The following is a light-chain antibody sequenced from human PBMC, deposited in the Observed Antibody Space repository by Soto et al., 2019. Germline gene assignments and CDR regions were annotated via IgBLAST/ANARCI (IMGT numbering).Light chain of an antibody. CDR1: QSISSW. V-gene: IGKV1-5*01. J-gene: IGKJ1*01. CDR2: DGS. Sequence: DIEMTQSPSTLSPSVGDRVTISCRASQSISSWLVWYQQKPGNVPNRLLYDGSNLKGGGPSRFSGSGSGTEFTLTISDLQPDDFATYYCQQYHSYPPTFGQGTKV. CDR3: QQYHSYPPT.